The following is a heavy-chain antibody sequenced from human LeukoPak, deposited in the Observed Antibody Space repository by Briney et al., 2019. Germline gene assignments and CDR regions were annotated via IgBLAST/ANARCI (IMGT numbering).Heavy chain of an antibody. Sequence: KSGGSLRLSCAASGFTFSSYSMNWVRQAPGKGLEWVSSISSSSSYIYYADSVKGRFTISRDNSKNMVHLQMNSLTGEDTALYYCARRGDASSGWGDHDFWGQGALVTVSS. CDR1: GFTFSSYS. CDR2: ISSSSSYI. D-gene: IGHD6-19*01. J-gene: IGHJ4*02. V-gene: IGHV3-21*04. CDR3: ARRGDASSGWGDHDF.